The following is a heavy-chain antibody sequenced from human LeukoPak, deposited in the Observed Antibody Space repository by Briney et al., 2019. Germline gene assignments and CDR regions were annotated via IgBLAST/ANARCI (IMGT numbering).Heavy chain of an antibody. CDR3: ARRGTDLYGSGSFFY. Sequence: GESLKISCNGSGYSLTSYWIGWARQMPGKGLEWMGRIDPSDSYTNYSPSFQGHVTISADKSISTAYLQWSSLKASDTAMYYCARRGTDLYGSGSFFYWGQGTLVTVSS. D-gene: IGHD3-10*01. CDR1: GYSLTSYW. CDR2: IDPSDSYT. J-gene: IGHJ4*02. V-gene: IGHV5-10-1*01.